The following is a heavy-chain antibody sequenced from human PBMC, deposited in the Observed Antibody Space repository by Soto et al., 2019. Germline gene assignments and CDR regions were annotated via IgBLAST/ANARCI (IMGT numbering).Heavy chain of an antibody. V-gene: IGHV3-30-3*01. CDR3: ARDKTDGYYDSSGYWPY. Sequence: QVQLVESGGGVVQPGRSLRLSCAASGFTFSSYAMHWVRQAPGKGREWVAVISYDGSNKYYADSVKGRFTISRDNSKNTLYLQMNSLRAEDTAVYYCARDKTDGYYDSSGYWPYWGQGTLVTVSS. CDR1: GFTFSSYA. J-gene: IGHJ4*02. D-gene: IGHD3-22*01. CDR2: ISYDGSNK.